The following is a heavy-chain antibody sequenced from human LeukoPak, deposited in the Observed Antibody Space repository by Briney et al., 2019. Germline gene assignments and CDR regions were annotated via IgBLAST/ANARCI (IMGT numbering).Heavy chain of an antibody. J-gene: IGHJ6*02. CDR2: NYPGDSDT. CDR3: ARLSTQGYDFWSGYYYYYGMDV. V-gene: IGHV5-51*01. Sequence: GESLEISCQGSGYRFTSYWIGWVRQMPGQSLEWMGINYPGDSDTRYSPSFQGQVTISADKSISTAYLQWSSLKASDTAMYYCARLSTQGYDFWSGYYYYYGMDVWGQGTTVTVSS. D-gene: IGHD3-3*01. CDR1: GYRFTSYW.